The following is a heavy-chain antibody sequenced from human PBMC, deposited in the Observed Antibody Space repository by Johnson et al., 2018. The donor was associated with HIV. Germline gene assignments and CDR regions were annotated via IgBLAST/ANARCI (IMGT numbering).Heavy chain of an antibody. D-gene: IGHD3-3*01. CDR1: GFTFSSYG. CDR2: IRYDGSNK. V-gene: IGHV3-30*02. Sequence: QVQLVESGGGVVQPGGSLRLSCAASGFTFSSYGMHWVRQAPGKGLEWVAFIRYDGSNKYYADSVKGRFTISRDNSKNTLYLQMNSLRAEDKAVYYCAKEDPITRGTPVAFDIWGQGTMVTVSS. CDR3: AKEDPITRGTPVAFDI. J-gene: IGHJ3*02.